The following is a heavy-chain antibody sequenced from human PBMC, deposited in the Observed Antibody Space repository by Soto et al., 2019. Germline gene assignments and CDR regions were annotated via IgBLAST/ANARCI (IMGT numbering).Heavy chain of an antibody. D-gene: IGHD3-22*01. CDR1: GGTFCSYA. CDR3: ASSHGLGFPYYYDSSGHIGGYYFDY. Sequence: GASVKVSCKASGGTFCSYAIRWVRQAPGQGLEWMGGIIPIFGTANYAQKFQGRVTITADESTSTAYMELSSLRSEDTAVYYCASSHGLGFPYYYDSSGHIGGYYFDYWGQGTLVTVSS. V-gene: IGHV1-69*13. J-gene: IGHJ4*02. CDR2: IIPIFGTA.